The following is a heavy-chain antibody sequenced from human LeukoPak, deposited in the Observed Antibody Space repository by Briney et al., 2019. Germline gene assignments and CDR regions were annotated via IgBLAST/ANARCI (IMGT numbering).Heavy chain of an antibody. V-gene: IGHV4-34*01. J-gene: IGHJ5*02. D-gene: IGHD3-3*01. CDR2: INHSGST. CDR1: GGSFSGYY. Sequence: SETLSLTCAVYGGSFSGYYWSWIRQPPGKGLEWIGEINHSGSTNYNPSFKSRVTISVDTSKNQFSLKLSSVTAADTAVYYCARGLVLRPVNWFDPWGQGTLVTVSS. CDR3: ARGLVLRPVNWFDP.